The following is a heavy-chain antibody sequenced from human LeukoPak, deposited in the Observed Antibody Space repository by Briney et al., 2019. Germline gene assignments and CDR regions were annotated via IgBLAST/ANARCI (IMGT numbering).Heavy chain of an antibody. CDR3: ARDRGYSRTDSGGYPVFDL. CDR1: GFDFSIYR. Sequence: GGSLRLSCAASGFDFSIYRMNWVRQAPGKGLEWVSYIHLSGTPTHYAEVVKGRFSISRDNAKNSLYLQMDNLRAEDTAVYYCARDRGYSRTDSGGYPVFDLWGQGTLVTVSS. V-gene: IGHV3-48*04. CDR2: IHLSGTPT. J-gene: IGHJ4*02. D-gene: IGHD2-15*01.